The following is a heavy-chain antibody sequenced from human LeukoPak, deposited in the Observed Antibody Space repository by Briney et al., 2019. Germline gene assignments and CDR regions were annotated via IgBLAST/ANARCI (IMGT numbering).Heavy chain of an antibody. D-gene: IGHD6-19*01. Sequence: ASVKVSCKASGYTFTSYGISWMRQAPGQGLEWMGWISAYNGNTNYAQKFQGRVTMTRDTSISTAYMELSRLRSDDTAVYYCAREERQWLGFDYWGQGTLVTVSS. CDR1: GYTFTSYG. CDR2: ISAYNGNT. CDR3: AREERQWLGFDY. V-gene: IGHV1-18*01. J-gene: IGHJ4*02.